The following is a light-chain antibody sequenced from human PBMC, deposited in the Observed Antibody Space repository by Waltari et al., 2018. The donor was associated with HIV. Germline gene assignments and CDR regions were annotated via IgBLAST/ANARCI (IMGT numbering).Light chain of an antibody. V-gene: IGLV1-44*01. J-gene: IGLJ1*01. CDR3: AAWSDSLNGFV. Sequence: QSVLTQPSSVSGTAGQRVTISCSGTSSHIGRSTVIWYHPLPGTTPKLLIYSNNQRPSGVPDRFSGSKSGTSASLVISGLQSDDEADYYCAAWSDSLNGFVFGTGTKVTVL. CDR2: SNN. CDR1: SSHIGRST.